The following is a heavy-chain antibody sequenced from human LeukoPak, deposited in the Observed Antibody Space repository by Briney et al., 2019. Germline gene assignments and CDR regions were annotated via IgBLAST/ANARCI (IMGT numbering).Heavy chain of an antibody. CDR3: ARDVSDYYDSSYYFDY. J-gene: IGHJ4*02. V-gene: IGHV4-39*07. CDR1: GGSISSSSYY. Sequence: PSETLSLTCTVSGGSISSSSYYWGWIRQPPGKGLEWIGSIYYSGSTYYNPSLKSRVTMSVDTSKNQFSLKLSSVTAADTAVYYCARDVSDYYDSSYYFDYWGQGTLVTVSS. D-gene: IGHD3-22*01. CDR2: IYYSGST.